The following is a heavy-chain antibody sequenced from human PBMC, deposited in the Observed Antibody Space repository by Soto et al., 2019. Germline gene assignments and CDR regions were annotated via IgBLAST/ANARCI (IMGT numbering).Heavy chain of an antibody. CDR3: ARDNYHDDILTGGGFDY. J-gene: IGHJ4*02. D-gene: IGHD3-9*01. V-gene: IGHV3-30-3*01. Sequence: GGSLRLSCAASGFTFSSYAMHWVRQAPGKGLEWVAVISYDGSNKYYADSVKGRFTISRDNSKNTLYLQMNSLRAEDTAVYYCARDNYHDDILTGGGFDYWGQGTLVTVSS. CDR2: ISYDGSNK. CDR1: GFTFSSYA.